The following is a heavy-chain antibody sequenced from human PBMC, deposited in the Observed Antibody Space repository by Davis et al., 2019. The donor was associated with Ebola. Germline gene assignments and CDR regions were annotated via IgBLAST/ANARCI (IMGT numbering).Heavy chain of an antibody. V-gene: IGHV3-30*03. D-gene: IGHD6-13*01. CDR2: ISHDGSNK. J-gene: IGHJ4*02. Sequence: PGGSLRLSCEASGFIFSNHAMHWVRQAPGKGLEWVAAISHDGSNKYYVESVRGRFTISRDNSKNTLYLQMNSLRSEDAAVYYCARPRGHQQVAYYFDYWGQGIVVTASS. CDR1: GFIFSNHA. CDR3: ARPRGHQQVAYYFDY.